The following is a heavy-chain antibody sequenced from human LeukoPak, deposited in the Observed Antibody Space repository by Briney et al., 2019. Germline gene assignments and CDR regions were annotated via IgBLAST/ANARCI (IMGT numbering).Heavy chain of an antibody. CDR1: GGSISSSNW. CDR3: AGKYSSGWYRWYIDL. V-gene: IGHV4-4*01. J-gene: IGHJ2*01. D-gene: IGHD6-19*01. Sequence: SGTLSLTCAVSGGSISSSNWWSWVRQPPGKGLEWIGEISHTGNTNYNPSLKSRVAISVDNSKSQFSLNLSSVTAADTAVYCCAGKYSSGWYRWYIDLWGRGTLVTVSS. CDR2: ISHTGNT.